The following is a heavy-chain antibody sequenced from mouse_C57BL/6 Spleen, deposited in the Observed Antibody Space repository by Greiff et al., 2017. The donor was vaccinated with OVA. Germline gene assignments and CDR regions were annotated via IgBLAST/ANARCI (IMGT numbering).Heavy chain of an antibody. CDR1: GYTFTSYW. J-gene: IGHJ2*01. Sequence: QVQLQQPGAELVKPGASVKLSCKASGYTFTSYWMHWVKQRPGQGLEWIGMIHPNSGSTNYNEKFKSKATLTVDKSSSTAYMQLSSRTSEDSAVYYCASDYYGSRVLFDYWGQGTTLTVSS. CDR2: IHPNSGST. D-gene: IGHD1-1*01. V-gene: IGHV1-64*01. CDR3: ASDYYGSRVLFDY.